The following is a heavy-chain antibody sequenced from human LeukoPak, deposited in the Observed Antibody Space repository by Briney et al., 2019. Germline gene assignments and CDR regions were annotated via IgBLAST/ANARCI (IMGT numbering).Heavy chain of an antibody. D-gene: IGHD5-18*01. CDR2: INHSGST. CDR1: GGSFSGYY. V-gene: IGHV4-34*01. J-gene: IGHJ4*02. CDR3: ARGDTAMVSIDY. Sequence: SETLSLTCAVYGGSFSGYYWSWTRRPPGKGLEWIGEINHSGSTNYNPSLKSRVTISVDTSKNQFSLKLSPAAAADTAVYYCARGDTAMVSIDYWGQGTLVTVSS.